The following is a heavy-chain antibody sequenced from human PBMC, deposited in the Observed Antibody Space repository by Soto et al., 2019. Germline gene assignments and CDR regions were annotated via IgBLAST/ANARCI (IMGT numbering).Heavy chain of an antibody. J-gene: IGHJ4*02. CDR2: ISANGDNV. V-gene: IGHV3-9*01. Sequence: PGGSLRLSCVASGFTVDDYAMHWVRQAPGKGLEWVSGISANGDNVDYADSVKGRFTVSRDNAKNSLFLQMNSLRPEDTALYYCAKDMKWGGMTTIHYFDSRGQGTQVTVS. CDR1: GFTVDDYA. CDR3: AKDMKWGGMTTIHYFDS. D-gene: IGHD4-17*01.